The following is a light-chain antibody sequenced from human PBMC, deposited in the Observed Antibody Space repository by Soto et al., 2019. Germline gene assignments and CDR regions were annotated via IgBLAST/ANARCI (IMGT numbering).Light chain of an antibody. CDR3: SSYSGSNNFV. J-gene: IGLJ1*01. CDR1: SSDVGGYNY. CDR2: EVS. V-gene: IGLV2-8*01. Sequence: QSALTQPPSASGSPGQSVTISCTGTSSDVGGYNYVSWYQQHPGKAPKLMIYEVSKRPSGVPDRFSGSKSGNTASLTVSGLHAEEEADYYCSSYSGSNNFVFGTGTQLTVL.